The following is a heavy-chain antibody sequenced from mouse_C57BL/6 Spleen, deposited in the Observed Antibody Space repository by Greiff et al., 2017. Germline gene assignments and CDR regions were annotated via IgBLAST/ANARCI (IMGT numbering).Heavy chain of an antibody. D-gene: IGHD1-1*01. CDR2: INYDGSST. Sequence: EVKLVESEGGLVQPGSSMKLSCTASGFTFSDYYMAWVRQVPEKGLEWVANINYDGSSTYYLDSLKSRFIISRDNAKNILYLQMSSLKSEDTATYYCARGPIYYGSSYYFDYWGQGTTLTVSS. CDR1: GFTFSDYY. CDR3: ARGPIYYGSSYYFDY. V-gene: IGHV5-16*01. J-gene: IGHJ2*01.